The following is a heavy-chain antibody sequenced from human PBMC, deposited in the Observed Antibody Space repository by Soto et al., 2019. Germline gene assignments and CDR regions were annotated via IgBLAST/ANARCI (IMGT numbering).Heavy chain of an antibody. CDR3: AAYCYTMTCTHFHGYS. Sequence: LRLSCADSGFRFRDSWMSWVRQAPGKGLEWVANIKQDESDKYYVDSVKGRFTISRDNAKNALYLQMNSLRVEDTAVYYCAAYCYTMTCTHFHGYSWGQGTQVTVSS. V-gene: IGHV3-7*03. D-gene: IGHD3-16*02. CDR1: GFRFRDSW. J-gene: IGHJ5*02. CDR2: IKQDESDK.